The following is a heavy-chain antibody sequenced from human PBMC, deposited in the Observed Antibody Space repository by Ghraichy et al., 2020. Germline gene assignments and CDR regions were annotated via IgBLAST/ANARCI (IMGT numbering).Heavy chain of an antibody. D-gene: IGHD5-12*01. J-gene: IGHJ4*02. CDR1: GASISTYY. CDR3: ARHDYSGYGLFDY. V-gene: IGHV4-59*08. CDR2: VYYSGST. Sequence: SETLSLTCTVSGASISTYYWSWIRQPPGKGLEWIGYVYYSGSTSYNPSLKSRLTMSLDTSKNQFSLELSSVTAADTAVYYCARHDYSGYGLFDYWGQGTLVTVSS.